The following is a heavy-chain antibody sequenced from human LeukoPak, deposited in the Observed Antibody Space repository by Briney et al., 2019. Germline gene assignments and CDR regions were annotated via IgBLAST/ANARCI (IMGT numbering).Heavy chain of an antibody. Sequence: PGGSLRLSCADSGFTFSSYWMHWVRQAPGKGLVWVSRINSDGSITTYADSVTGRFTISRDNAKNTLYLQMNSLRAEDTAVYYCAGGISATGGGWGQGTMVTVSS. D-gene: IGHD6-13*01. J-gene: IGHJ3*01. CDR1: GFTFSSYW. CDR3: AGGISATGGG. V-gene: IGHV3-74*01. CDR2: INSDGSIT.